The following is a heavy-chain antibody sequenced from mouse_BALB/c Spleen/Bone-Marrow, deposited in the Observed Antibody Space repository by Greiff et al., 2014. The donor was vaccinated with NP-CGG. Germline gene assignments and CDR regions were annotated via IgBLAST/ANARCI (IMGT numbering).Heavy chain of an antibody. D-gene: IGHD2-10*02. CDR1: GYSITSGYY. CDR2: ISYDGSK. V-gene: IGHV3-6*02. J-gene: IGHJ2*01. CDR3: ARYGSFDY. Sequence: EVQLQQSGPGLVKPSQSLFLTCSVTGYSITSGYYCNWIRQFPGNKLEWMGYISYDGSKNYNPSLKNRISITRDTSKNQFFLKLNSVTTEDTATYYCARYGSFDYWGQGTTLTVSS.